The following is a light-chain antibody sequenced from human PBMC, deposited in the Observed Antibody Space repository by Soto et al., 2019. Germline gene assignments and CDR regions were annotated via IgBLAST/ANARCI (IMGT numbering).Light chain of an antibody. J-gene: IGLJ1*01. CDR3: SLYTTSNTRQIV. CDR1: SSDVGGYNY. CDR2: DVS. V-gene: IGLV2-14*01. Sequence: QSVLTQPASVSGSPGQSITISCTGTSSDVGGYNYVSWYQQHPGKAPKFMIYDVSNRPSGVSNRFSGSKSGNTASLTISGLQAEDEADYYCSLYTTSNTRQIVFGTGTKLTVL.